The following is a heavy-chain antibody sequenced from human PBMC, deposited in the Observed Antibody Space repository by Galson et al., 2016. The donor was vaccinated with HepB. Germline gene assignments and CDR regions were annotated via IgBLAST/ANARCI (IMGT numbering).Heavy chain of an antibody. V-gene: IGHV3-23*01. CDR3: AKDLAGSSPYYDGMDV. CDR1: GFSFKTFA. Sequence: SLRLSCAASGFSFKTFAMNWVRQAPGKGLEWVSSISAAATNTFYADSVRGRFTISGDNSKNALYLQMDGLRDDDTAVYYCAKDLAGSSPYYDGMDVWGNGTTVRVAS. J-gene: IGHJ6*04. D-gene: IGHD7-27*01. CDR2: ISAAATNT.